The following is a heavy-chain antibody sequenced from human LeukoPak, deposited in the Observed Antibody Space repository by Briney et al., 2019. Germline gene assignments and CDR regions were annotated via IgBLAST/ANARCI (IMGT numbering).Heavy chain of an antibody. J-gene: IGHJ5*02. V-gene: IGHV4-38-2*02. D-gene: IGHD1-26*01. CDR1: GYSISSGYY. CDR3: AREVHPVGPTYASLNWFDP. Sequence: PSETLSLTCTVSGYSISSGYYWGWIRQPPGKGLEWIGSIYHSGSTYYNPSLKSRVTISVDTSKNQFSLKLSSVTAADTAVYYCAREVHPVGPTYASLNWFDPWSQGTLVTVSS. CDR2: IYHSGST.